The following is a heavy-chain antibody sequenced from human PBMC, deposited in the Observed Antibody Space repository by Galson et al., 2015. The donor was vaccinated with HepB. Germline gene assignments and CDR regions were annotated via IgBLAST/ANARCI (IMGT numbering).Heavy chain of an antibody. CDR1: GYTFTSYY. D-gene: IGHD2-2*01. V-gene: IGHV1-46*01. CDR2: INPSGGTT. J-gene: IGHJ5*02. Sequence: SCKASGYTFTSYYMHWVRQAPGQGLEWMGIINPSGGTTNYAQKFQGRVTMTRDTSTSTVFMELSSLRSEDTAVYYCARDFKVVPTASPNNWFDPWGQGTLVTVSS. CDR3: ARDFKVVPTASPNNWFDP.